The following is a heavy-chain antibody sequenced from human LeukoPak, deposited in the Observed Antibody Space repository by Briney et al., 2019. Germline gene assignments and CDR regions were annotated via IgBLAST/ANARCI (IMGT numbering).Heavy chain of an antibody. V-gene: IGHV3-7*01. D-gene: IGHD2-2*01. CDR3: ASDTTRASSTILDV. Sequence: GGSLRLSCAASGFTFSSYWMSWVRQAPGKGLEWVANIKQDGSEKYYVDSVKGRFTISRDNAKNSLYLQMNSLRAEDTAVYYCASDTTRASSTILDVWGKGTTVTVSS. J-gene: IGHJ6*04. CDR2: IKQDGSEK. CDR1: GFTFSSYW.